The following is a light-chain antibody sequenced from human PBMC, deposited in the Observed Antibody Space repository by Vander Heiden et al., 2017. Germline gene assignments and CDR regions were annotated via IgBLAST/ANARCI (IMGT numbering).Light chain of an antibody. CDR2: DVS. J-gene: IGLJ1*01. CDR3: QVWDSSSDHQV. Sequence: SYVLTQQPPWPGPPGRTDRITCGGTNIGSKSVHWYQQKPGQAPVLVVYDVSDRPSGIPERFSGSNSGNTATLTISRVEAGDEADYYCQVWDSSSDHQVFGTGTKVTVL. V-gene: IGLV3-21*02. CDR1: NIGSKS.